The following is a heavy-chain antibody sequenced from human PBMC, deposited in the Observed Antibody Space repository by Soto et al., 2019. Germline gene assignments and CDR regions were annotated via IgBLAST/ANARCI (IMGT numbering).Heavy chain of an antibody. V-gene: IGHV3-23*01. CDR3: ANSYYYDSSGLYYFDY. CDR1: GFTFSSYA. J-gene: IGHJ4*02. D-gene: IGHD3-22*01. Sequence: EVQLLESGGGLAQPGGSLRLSCAASGFTFSSYAMSWVRQAPGKGLEWVSAISGSGGSTYYADSVKGRFTISRDNSKNTLYLQMNSLRAEDTAVYYCANSYYYDSSGLYYFDYWGQGTLVTVSS. CDR2: ISGSGGST.